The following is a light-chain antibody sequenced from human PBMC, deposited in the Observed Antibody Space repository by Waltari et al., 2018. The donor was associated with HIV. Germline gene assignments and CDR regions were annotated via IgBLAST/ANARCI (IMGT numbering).Light chain of an antibody. CDR3: QQRSNWPGT. J-gene: IGKJ1*01. Sequence: EIVLTQSPGTLSLSTGERATLSCGASQSLRSTYLGWHQQRPGQAPRLLIYGTSNRATGIPDRFVGTGSGTNFTLTITRLEPEDFAVYYCQQRSNWPGTFGQGTKVEIK. V-gene: IGKV3D-20*02. CDR2: GTS. CDR1: QSLRSTY.